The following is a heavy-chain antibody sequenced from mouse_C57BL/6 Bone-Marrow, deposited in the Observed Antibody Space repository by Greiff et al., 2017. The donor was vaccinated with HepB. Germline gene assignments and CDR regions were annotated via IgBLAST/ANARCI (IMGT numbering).Heavy chain of an antibody. CDR1: GFTFSDAW. CDR2: IRNKANNHAT. J-gene: IGHJ4*01. D-gene: IGHD2-3*01. Sequence: EVKLEESGGGLVQPGGSMKLSCAASGFTFSDAWMDWVRQSPEKGLEWVAEIRNKANNHATYYAEAVKGRFTISRDDYKSSVYLQMNSLSAEDTGIYYCTSDDGYYDAMDYWGQGTSVTVSS. CDR3: TSDDGYYDAMDY. V-gene: IGHV6-6*01.